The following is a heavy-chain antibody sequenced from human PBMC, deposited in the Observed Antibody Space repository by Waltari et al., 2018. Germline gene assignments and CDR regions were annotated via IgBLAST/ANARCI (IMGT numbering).Heavy chain of an antibody. CDR2: IYHSGST. CDR3: ARLGSNNWFDP. CDR1: GYSISSGYY. Sequence: QVQLQESGPGLVKPSETLSLTCAVSGYSISSGYYSGWIRQPPGKGLEWIGSIYHSGSTYYNPSLKSRVTISVDTSKNQFSLKLSSVTAADTAVYYCARLGSNNWFDPWGQGTLVTVSS. V-gene: IGHV4-38-2*01. J-gene: IGHJ5*02.